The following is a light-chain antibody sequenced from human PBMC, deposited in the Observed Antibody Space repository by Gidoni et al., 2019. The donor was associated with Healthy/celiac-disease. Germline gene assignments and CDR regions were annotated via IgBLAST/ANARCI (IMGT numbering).Light chain of an antibody. V-gene: IGKV2-28*01. CDR3: MQALQTLLT. Sequence: DIVMTQSPLSLPVTPGEPASISCRSSQSLLHSNGYNYLDWYLQKPGQSPRLLIYLGSNRASGVPDRFSGSGSGTDFTLKISRVEAEDVGVYYCMQALQTLLTFXGXTKVEIK. J-gene: IGKJ4*01. CDR2: LGS. CDR1: QSLLHSNGYNY.